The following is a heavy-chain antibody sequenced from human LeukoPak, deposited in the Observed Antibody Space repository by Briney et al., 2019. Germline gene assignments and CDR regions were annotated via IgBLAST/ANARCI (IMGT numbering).Heavy chain of an antibody. J-gene: IGHJ4*02. CDR2: ISDSGART. Sequence: GGSLRLSCAASGFTFSSYAMTWVRQAPGKGLEWVSTISDSGARTDYADSAKGRFTISRDNSMNTLYLQMNSLRADDTAVYYCASDYFLDYWGQGTLVTVSS. V-gene: IGHV3-23*01. D-gene: IGHD6-25*01. CDR1: GFTFSSYA. CDR3: ASDYFLDY.